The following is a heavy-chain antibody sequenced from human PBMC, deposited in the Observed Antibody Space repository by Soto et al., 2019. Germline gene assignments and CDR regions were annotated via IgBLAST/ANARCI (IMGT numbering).Heavy chain of an antibody. CDR3: AREVVTETTLGYFDF. V-gene: IGHV1-69*01. CDR2: IIPFFGTP. J-gene: IGHJ4*02. CDR1: GGSFSNDA. D-gene: IGHD2-21*02. Sequence: QVHLVQSGAEVKKSGSSVRVSCTASGGSFSNDAISWVRQAPGQGLEWLGRIIPFFGTPDYSQSFRDRLTITADESTGTAYMDLRRLRSDDTAVYYCAREVVTETTLGYFDFWVQGTLVTVSS.